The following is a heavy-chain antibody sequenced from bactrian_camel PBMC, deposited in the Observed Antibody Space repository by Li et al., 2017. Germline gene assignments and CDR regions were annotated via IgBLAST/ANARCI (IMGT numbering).Heavy chain of an antibody. J-gene: IGHJ6*01. V-gene: IGHV3S55*01. CDR2: IDKDGGT. D-gene: IGHD4*01. CDR1: GYTGSMYY. CDR3: ATGRGYYSDYDCVPSILGPDDGY. Sequence: HVQLVESGGGSVQAGEFLRLSCAASGYTGSMYYMGWFRQAPGKEREGVAAIDKDGGTGYADSVRGRFTISQDNAKNSLYLQMNSLKPEDTGMYYCATGRGYYSDYDCVPSILGPDDGYSGQGTQVTVS.